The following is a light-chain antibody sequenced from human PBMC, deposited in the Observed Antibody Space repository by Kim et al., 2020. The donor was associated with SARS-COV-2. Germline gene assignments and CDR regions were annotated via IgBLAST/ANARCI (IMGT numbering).Light chain of an antibody. J-gene: IGLJ3*02. CDR1: SSSIGANP. Sequence: RVIISCSGSSSSIGANPISWYQQLPGKAPKLLIYGDDQRPSGVPDRFSGSKSGTSASLAISGLQSGDDADYFCATWDDSLYGRVFGGGTRLTVL. V-gene: IGLV1-44*01. CDR3: ATWDDSLYGRV. CDR2: GDD.